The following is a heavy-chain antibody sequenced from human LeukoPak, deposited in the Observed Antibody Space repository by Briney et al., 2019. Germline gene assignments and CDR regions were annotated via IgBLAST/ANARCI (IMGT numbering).Heavy chain of an antibody. V-gene: IGHV3-23*01. CDR2: ISGSGGST. D-gene: IGHD3-16*01. CDR1: GLTFSSYG. J-gene: IGHJ4*02. Sequence: GGTLRLSCAASGLTFSSYGMSWVRQAPGKGLEWVSAISGSGGSTYYADSVKGRFTISRDNAKNSLYLQMNSLRAEDTAVYYCARDGDMITFGLRVWGQGTLVTVSS. CDR3: ARDGDMITFGLRV.